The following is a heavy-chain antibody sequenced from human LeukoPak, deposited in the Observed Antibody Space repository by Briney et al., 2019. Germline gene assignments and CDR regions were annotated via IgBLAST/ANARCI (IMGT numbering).Heavy chain of an antibody. J-gene: IGHJ4*02. CDR3: AGLVGRYSSGLYYYYFDY. D-gene: IGHD3-22*01. Sequence: SGTLSLTCTVSGDSINSLDLWSWVRQPPGKGLEWIGEMYLSGTTHSDPSVKSRVTISIDKSKNQFFLNLSSVTAADTAVYYCAGLVGRYSSGLYYYYFDYWGQGTLVTVSS. CDR1: GDSINSLDL. V-gene: IGHV4-4*02. CDR2: MYLSGTT.